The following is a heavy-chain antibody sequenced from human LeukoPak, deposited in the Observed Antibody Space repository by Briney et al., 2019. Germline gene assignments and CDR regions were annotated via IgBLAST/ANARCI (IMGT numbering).Heavy chain of an antibody. Sequence: KASETLSLTCTVSGGSISSGGYYWSWIRQPPGKGLEWIGYIYHSGSTYYNPSLKSRVTISVDKSKNQFSLKLSSVTAADTAVYYCARSIVVEPAAFFDYWGQGTLVTVSS. CDR2: IYHSGST. CDR3: ARSIVVEPAAFFDY. D-gene: IGHD2-2*01. V-gene: IGHV4-30-2*01. CDR1: GGSISSGGYY. J-gene: IGHJ4*02.